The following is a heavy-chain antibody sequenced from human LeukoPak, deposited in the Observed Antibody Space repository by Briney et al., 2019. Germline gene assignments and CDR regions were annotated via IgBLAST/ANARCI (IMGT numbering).Heavy chain of an antibody. D-gene: IGHD1-1*01. CDR2: MYADGST. CDR3: AREVERALDY. J-gene: IGHJ4*02. CDR1: GFTVTSNY. Sequence: GGSLRLSCAASGFTVTSNYMNWVRQAPGKGLEWVATMYADGSTFYADSVKGRFTVSRDSSKNSLYLQMTSLRVEDTAVYYCAREVERALDYWGQGTLVTVSS. V-gene: IGHV3-53*01.